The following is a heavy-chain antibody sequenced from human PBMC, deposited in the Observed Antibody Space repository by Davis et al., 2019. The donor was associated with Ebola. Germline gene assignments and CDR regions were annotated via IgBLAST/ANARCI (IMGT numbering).Heavy chain of an antibody. CDR2: IYSGGST. CDR1: GFTVSSNY. CDR3: ASLVLGDYFDY. J-gene: IGHJ4*02. D-gene: IGHD3-16*01. Sequence: GESLKISCAASGFTVSSNYMSWVRQAPGKGLEWVSVIYSGGSTYYADSVKGRFTISRDNSKNTLYLQMNSLRAEDTAVYYCASLVLGDYFDYWGQGTLVTVSS. V-gene: IGHV3-66*01.